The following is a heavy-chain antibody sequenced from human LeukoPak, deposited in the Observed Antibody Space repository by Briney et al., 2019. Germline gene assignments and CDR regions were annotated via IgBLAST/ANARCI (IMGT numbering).Heavy chain of an antibody. D-gene: IGHD6-25*01. Sequence: GGTLRLSCAASGFTFSSYGLNWVRQAPGKGLEWVSFISSSSSYIYYTDSVKGRFTISRDNAKNSLHLQMNSLRAEDTAAYYCTRDPSEASHPYYFDYWGQGILVTVSS. J-gene: IGHJ4*02. CDR2: ISSSSSYI. CDR1: GFTFSSYG. V-gene: IGHV3-21*01. CDR3: TRDPSEASHPYYFDY.